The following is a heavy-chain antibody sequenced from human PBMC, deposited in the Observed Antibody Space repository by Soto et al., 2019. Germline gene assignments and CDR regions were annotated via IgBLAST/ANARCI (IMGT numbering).Heavy chain of an antibody. V-gene: IGHV3-11*01. J-gene: IGHJ6*03. CDR1: GFTFSDYY. Sequence: PGGSLRLSCAASGFTFSDYYMSWIRQAPGKGLEWVSYISSSGSTIYYADSVKGRFTISRDNAKNSLYLQMNSLRAEDTAVYYCARVGSGYGTVGGWSAYYYYYMDVWGKGTTVTVSS. CDR2: ISSSGSTI. D-gene: IGHD5-12*01. CDR3: ARVGSGYGTVGGWSAYYYYYMDV.